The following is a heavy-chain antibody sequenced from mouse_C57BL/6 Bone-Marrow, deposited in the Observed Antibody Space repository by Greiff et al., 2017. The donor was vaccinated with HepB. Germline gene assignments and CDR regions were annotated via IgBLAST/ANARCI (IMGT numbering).Heavy chain of an antibody. CDR1: GFTFNTYA. CDR2: IRSKSSNYAT. J-gene: IGHJ2*01. CDR3: VREGDGNYLFDY. Sequence: EVQRVESGGGLVQPKGSLKLSCAASGFTFNTYAMHWVRQAPGKGLEWVARIRSKSSNYATYYADSVKDRFTISRDDSQSMLYLQMNNLKTEDTAMYYCVREGDGNYLFDYWGQGTTLTVSS. V-gene: IGHV10-3*01. D-gene: IGHD2-1*01.